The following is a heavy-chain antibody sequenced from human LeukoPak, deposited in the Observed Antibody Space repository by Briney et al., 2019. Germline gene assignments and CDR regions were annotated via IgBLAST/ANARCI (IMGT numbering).Heavy chain of an antibody. J-gene: IGHJ6*03. V-gene: IGHV4-34*01. CDR1: GGSFSGYY. CDR2: INHSGST. D-gene: IGHD2-21*02. Sequence: SETLSLTCAVYGGSFSGYYWSWIRQPPGKGLEWIGEINHSGSTNYNPSLKSRVTISVDTSKNQFSLKLSSVTAADTAMYYCARVTAHFYFYYYMDVWDKGTTVTVSS. CDR3: ARVTAHFYFYYYMDV.